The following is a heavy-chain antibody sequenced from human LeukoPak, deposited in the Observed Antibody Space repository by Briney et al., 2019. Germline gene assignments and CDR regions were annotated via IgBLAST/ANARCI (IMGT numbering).Heavy chain of an antibody. CDR1: AFTFSSYA. D-gene: IGHD3-10*01. CDR3: AKGPLRGALPEYFQH. Sequence: GGSLRLSCAASAFTFSSYAMNWVRQAPGKGLQWVSVISASGGSTSYADSVKGRFIISRDNSKNMLFLQMDSLRAEDTAVYYYAKGPLRGALPEYFQHWGQGTLVTVSS. V-gene: IGHV3-23*01. CDR2: ISASGGST. J-gene: IGHJ1*01.